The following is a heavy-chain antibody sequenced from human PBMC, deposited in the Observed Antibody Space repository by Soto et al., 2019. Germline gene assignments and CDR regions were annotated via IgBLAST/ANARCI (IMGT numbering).Heavy chain of an antibody. D-gene: IGHD3-3*01. J-gene: IGHJ4*02. V-gene: IGHV1-69*13. CDR3: ARGPNYTAIVPLCIA. CDR2: IVPIFGTA. CDR1: GGTFSSYS. Sequence: GASVKVSCKASGGTFSSYSISWVRQAPGQGLEWMGGIVPIFGTANYAQKFQGRVTITADESTSTAYMELSSLRSEDTAVYYCARGPNYTAIVPLCIAWGQGTLVTVSS.